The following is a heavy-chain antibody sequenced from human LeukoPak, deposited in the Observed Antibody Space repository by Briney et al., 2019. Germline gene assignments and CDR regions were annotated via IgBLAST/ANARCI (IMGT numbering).Heavy chain of an antibody. CDR3: ARDPNPVYYYDSSGYLGDQNWFDP. CDR2: IYTSGST. J-gene: IGHJ5*02. D-gene: IGHD3-22*01. Sequence: PSETLSLTCTVSGGSISSYYWSWIRQPAGKGLEWIGRIYTSGSTNYNPSLKSRVTMSVDTSKNQFSLKLSSVTAADTAVYYCARDPNPVYYYDSSGYLGDQNWFDPWGQGTLVTVSS. V-gene: IGHV4-4*07. CDR1: GGSISSYY.